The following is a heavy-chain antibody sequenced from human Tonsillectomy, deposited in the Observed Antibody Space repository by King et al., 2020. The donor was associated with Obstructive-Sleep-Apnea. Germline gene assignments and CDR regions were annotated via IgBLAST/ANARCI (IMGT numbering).Heavy chain of an antibody. D-gene: IGHD2-15*01. CDR1: GFTFSNYW. J-gene: IGHJ6*02. CDR3: SRASALVVVADTYYYYGMDV. V-gene: IGHV3-7*03. Sequence: ELQLVQSGGGLVQRGGSVRLSCAASGFTFSNYWMSWVRQAPGKGLEWVANINKDGGEKYYVDSVKGRFTISRDNAKNSLYLQMNSLRAEATAVYYCSRASALVVVADTYYYYGMDVWGQGTTVTVSS. CDR2: INKDGGEK.